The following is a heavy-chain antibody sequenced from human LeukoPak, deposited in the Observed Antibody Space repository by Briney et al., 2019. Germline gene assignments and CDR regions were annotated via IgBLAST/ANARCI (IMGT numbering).Heavy chain of an antibody. Sequence: SETLSLTCTVSGGSISSCYWSWIRQPPGKGLEWIGYIYYSGSTNYNPSLKSRVTISVDTSKNQFSLKLSSVTAADTAVYYCARGYSYGYYYYYGMDVWGQGTTVTVSS. CDR2: IYYSGST. CDR3: ARGYSYGYYYYYGMDV. J-gene: IGHJ6*02. CDR1: GGSISSCY. V-gene: IGHV4-59*01. D-gene: IGHD5-18*01.